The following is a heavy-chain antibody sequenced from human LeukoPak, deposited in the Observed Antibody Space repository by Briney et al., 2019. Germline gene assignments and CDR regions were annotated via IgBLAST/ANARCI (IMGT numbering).Heavy chain of an antibody. V-gene: IGHV1-18*01. CDR3: ATSIYCSGGNCYSIVTDFDAFDI. J-gene: IGHJ3*02. D-gene: IGHD2-15*01. CDR2: ISGHNGNT. Sequence: ASVKVSCKASGYTFSSYGVSWVRQAPGQGLEWMGWISGHNGNTHYAQTLQDRVTMTTETSTRTAYTELRSLRSDDTALYYCATSIYCSGGNCYSIVTDFDAFDIWGQGTMVTVSA. CDR1: GYTFSSYG.